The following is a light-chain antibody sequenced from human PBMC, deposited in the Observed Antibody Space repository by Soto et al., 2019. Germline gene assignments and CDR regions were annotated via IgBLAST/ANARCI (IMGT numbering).Light chain of an antibody. V-gene: IGKV3-20*01. CDR3: QQYGSSPIT. J-gene: IGKJ5*01. CDR1: QSVISTY. Sequence: EIVLTQSPGTLSLSPVERATLSFRASQSVISTYLAWYQQKPGQAPRLLIYGASSRATGIPDRFSGSGSGTDFTLTISRLEPEDFAVYYCQQYGSSPITFGQGTRLEIK. CDR2: GAS.